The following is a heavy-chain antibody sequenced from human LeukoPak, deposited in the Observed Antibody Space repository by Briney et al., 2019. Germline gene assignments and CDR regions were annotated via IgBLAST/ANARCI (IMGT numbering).Heavy chain of an antibody. V-gene: IGHV3-53*01. CDR2: IYSGGST. J-gene: IGHJ4*02. CDR1: GFTQWSNY. CDR3: ARVSQQLGHFDY. Sequence: GGSVTLLCAPSGFTQWSNYMSWLRQATGEGLEWVSVIYSGGSTYYVAYVEGRFTIPRDQSQNTLSPAMKSVRAEATAVYYSARVSQQLGHFDYWGTGTLVTVPS. D-gene: IGHD6-13*01.